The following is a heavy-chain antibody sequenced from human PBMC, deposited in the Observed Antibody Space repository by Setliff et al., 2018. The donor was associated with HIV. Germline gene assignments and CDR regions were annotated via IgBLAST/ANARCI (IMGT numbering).Heavy chain of an antibody. CDR2: INHSGSN. CDR3: TRHWRGGLDY. D-gene: IGHD1-1*01. CDR1: GGSFSGYY. V-gene: IGHV4-34*01. Sequence: KPSETLSLTCAVYGGSFSGYYWSWIRQPPGKGLEWIGEINHSGSNIYNPSLKSRVTLSVDTSKNQFSLKMSPVTAADTAVYYCTRHWRGGLDYWGQGTLVTVSS. J-gene: IGHJ4*02.